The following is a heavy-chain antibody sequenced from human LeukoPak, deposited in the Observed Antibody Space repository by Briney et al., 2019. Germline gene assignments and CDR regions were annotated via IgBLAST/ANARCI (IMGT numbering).Heavy chain of an antibody. CDR2: IIPIFGTA. J-gene: IGHJ4*02. D-gene: IGHD2-2*01. CDR3: ARGPYQLLFLDY. Sequence: ASVKVSCKASGYTFTSYYMHWVRQAPGQGLEWMGGIIPIFGTANYAQKFQGRVTITADESTSTAYMELSSLRSEDTAVYYCARGPYQLLFLDYWGQGTLVTVSS. CDR1: GYTFTSYY. V-gene: IGHV1-69*13.